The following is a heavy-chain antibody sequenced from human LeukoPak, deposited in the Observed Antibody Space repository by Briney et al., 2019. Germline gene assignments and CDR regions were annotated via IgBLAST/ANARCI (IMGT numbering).Heavy chain of an antibody. CDR1: GGTFSSYA. D-gene: IGHD3-22*01. J-gene: IGHJ3*02. CDR2: IIPIFGTA. Sequence: SVKVSCKASGGTFSSYAISWVRQAPGQGLEWMGGIIPIFGTANYAQKFQGRVTITADKSTSTAYMELSSLRSEDTAVYYCARTLVVINDAFDIWGQGTMVTVSS. V-gene: IGHV1-69*06. CDR3: ARTLVVINDAFDI.